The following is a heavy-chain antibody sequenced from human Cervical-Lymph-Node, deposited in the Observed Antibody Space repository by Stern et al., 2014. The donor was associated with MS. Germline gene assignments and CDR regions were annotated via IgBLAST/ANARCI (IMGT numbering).Heavy chain of an antibody. CDR3: ARGVWFDP. Sequence: QLQLQESGPGLVKPSQTLSLTCTVSGGSIRSGSYYWSWIRQPAGKGLEWIGRVYTSGSTNYNPSLKSRVSISVDTSKNQFSLKLSSLTAGDTAVYYCARGVWFDPWGRGTLVTVSS. CDR1: GGSIRSGSYY. J-gene: IGHJ5*02. D-gene: IGHD2-8*01. V-gene: IGHV4-61*02. CDR2: VYTSGST.